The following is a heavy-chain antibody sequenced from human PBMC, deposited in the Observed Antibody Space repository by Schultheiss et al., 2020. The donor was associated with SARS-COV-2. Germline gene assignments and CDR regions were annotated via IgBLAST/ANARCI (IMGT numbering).Heavy chain of an antibody. CDR3: ARATGYCSSTSCYSPGRFDP. Sequence: SVKVSCKASGGTFSSYAISWVRQAPGQGLEWMGGIIPIFGTANYAQKFQGRVTITADKSTSTAYMELSSLRSEDTAVYYCARATGYCSSTSCYSPGRFDPWGQGTLVTVSS. D-gene: IGHD2-2*02. CDR2: IIPIFGTA. CDR1: GGTFSSYA. V-gene: IGHV1-69*06. J-gene: IGHJ5*02.